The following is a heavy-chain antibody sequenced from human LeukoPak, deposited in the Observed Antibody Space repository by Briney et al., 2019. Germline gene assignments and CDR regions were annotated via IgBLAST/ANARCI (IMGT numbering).Heavy chain of an antibody. CDR1: GYTFTGYY. CDR2: IHPKSGGT. Sequence: GASVKVSCKASGYTFTGYYIHWVRQAPGQGLEWMGRIHPKSGGTNYAQKFQDRVTMTRDTSISTAYMELSRLISDDTAVYYCAREISGSYYWGQGTLVTVSS. V-gene: IGHV1-2*02. CDR3: AREISGSYY. D-gene: IGHD1-26*01. J-gene: IGHJ4*02.